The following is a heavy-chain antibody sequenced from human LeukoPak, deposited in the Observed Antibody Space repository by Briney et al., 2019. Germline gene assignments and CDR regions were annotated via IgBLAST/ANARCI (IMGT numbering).Heavy chain of an antibody. CDR1: GFTFRSYW. CDR3: ARGGQAGTGDL. CDR2: IKQDGSET. V-gene: IGHV3-7*01. D-gene: IGHD3-10*01. J-gene: IGHJ5*02. Sequence: GGTLRLSCAASGFTFRSYWMTWVRQSPGKGLEWVANIKQDGSETYHVDSVKGRFTISRDNAKDSLYLEMNSLRAEDTAVYYCARGGQAGTGDLWGQGTLVTVSS.